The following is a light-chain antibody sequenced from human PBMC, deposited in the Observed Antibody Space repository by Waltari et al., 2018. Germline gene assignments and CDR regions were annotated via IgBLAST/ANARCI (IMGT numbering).Light chain of an antibody. CDR1: QSVSSY. V-gene: IGKV3-11*01. Sequence: EIVLTQSPPTLSLSPGERATLSCRPSQSVSSYLSWYQQKPGQAPRLLIYDASNRATGIHAKFSGSRSATDFTITISSLEPEDFAVYYCQQRSNWPLLTFGGGTKVEIK. CDR2: DAS. J-gene: IGKJ4*01. CDR3: QQRSNWPLLT.